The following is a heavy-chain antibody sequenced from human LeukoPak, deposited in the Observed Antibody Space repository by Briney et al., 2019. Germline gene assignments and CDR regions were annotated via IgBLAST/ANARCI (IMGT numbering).Heavy chain of an antibody. CDR2: IYYSGST. V-gene: IGHV4-59*01. Sequence: SETLSLTCTVSGGSISSYFWTWIRQPPGKGLEWIGYIYYSGSTNYSPSLKSRVTISVDTSKNQFSLNLTSVTAADTAVYYCARFTPQGYGWGGYNRFDPWGQGTLVTVSS. J-gene: IGHJ5*02. D-gene: IGHD3-16*01. CDR3: ARFTPQGYGWGGYNRFDP. CDR1: GGSISSYF.